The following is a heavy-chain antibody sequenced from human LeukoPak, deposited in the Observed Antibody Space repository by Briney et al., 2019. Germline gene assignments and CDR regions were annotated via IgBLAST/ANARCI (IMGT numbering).Heavy chain of an antibody. CDR1: GFTFNNYG. CDR3: ARARSDLFDY. CDR2: ISYDGRNK. V-gene: IGHV3-30*03. J-gene: IGHJ4*02. Sequence: GKSLRLSCAASGFTFNNYGMHWVRQAPGKGLEWVAVISYDGRNKHYPDSVKGRFTISRDISKNTLYLQMNSLRAEDTAVYYCARARSDLFDYWGQGTLVTVSS.